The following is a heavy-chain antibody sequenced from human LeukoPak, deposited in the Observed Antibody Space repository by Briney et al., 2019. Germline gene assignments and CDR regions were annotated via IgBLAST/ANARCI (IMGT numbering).Heavy chain of an antibody. CDR3: AKDFRLTLIVVVTPYYFDY. Sequence: TGGSLRLSCAASGFTFSNYAMTWVRQAPGKGLEWVSVISGSGGNTYYADSVKGRFTISRDNSKNTLYLQMNSLRAEDTAVYFCAKDFRLTLIVVVTPYYFDYWGQGTLVTVSS. D-gene: IGHD3-22*01. V-gene: IGHV3-23*01. CDR2: ISGSGGNT. CDR1: GFTFSNYA. J-gene: IGHJ4*02.